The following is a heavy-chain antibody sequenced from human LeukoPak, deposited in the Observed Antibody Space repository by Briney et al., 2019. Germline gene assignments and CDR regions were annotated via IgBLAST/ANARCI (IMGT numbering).Heavy chain of an antibody. V-gene: IGHV1-18*01. CDR2: ISAYNGNT. Sequence: ASVKVSCKASGYTFTSYGISWVRQAPGQGLEWMGWISAYNGNTNYAQKLQGRVTMTTDTSTSTAYMELRSLRSDDTAVYYCARASSRMVFFPYYDILTGYEDAFDIWGQGTMVTVSS. CDR1: GYTFTSYG. CDR3: ARASSRMVFFPYYDILTGYEDAFDI. D-gene: IGHD3-9*01. J-gene: IGHJ3*02.